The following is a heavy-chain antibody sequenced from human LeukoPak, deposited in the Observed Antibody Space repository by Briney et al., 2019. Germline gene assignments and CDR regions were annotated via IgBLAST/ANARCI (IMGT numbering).Heavy chain of an antibody. V-gene: IGHV1-2*04. CDR1: GYTFTGYY. CDR3: AREFAPARHGWWFGESDYYGMDV. CDR2: INPNSGGT. Sequence: PGASVKVSCKASGYTFTGYYMHWVRQAPGQGLEWMGWINPNSGGTNYAQKFQGWVTMTRDTSISTAYMELSRLRSDDTAVYYCAREFAPARHGWWFGESDYYGMDVWGQGTTVTVSS. D-gene: IGHD3-10*01. J-gene: IGHJ6*02.